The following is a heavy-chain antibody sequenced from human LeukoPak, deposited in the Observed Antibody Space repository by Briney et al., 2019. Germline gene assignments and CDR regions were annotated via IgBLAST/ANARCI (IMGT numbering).Heavy chain of an antibody. D-gene: IGHD2-2*01. CDR2: IYYSGST. J-gene: IGHJ3*02. V-gene: IGHV4-59*08. CDR1: GGSISSYY. CDR3: ARVANDIVVVPARAFDI. Sequence: TSETLSLTCTVSGGSISSYYWSWIRQPPGKGLEWIGYIYYSGSTNYNPSLKSRVTISVDTSKNQFSLKLSSVTAADTAVYYCARVANDIVVVPARAFDIWGQGTMVTVSS.